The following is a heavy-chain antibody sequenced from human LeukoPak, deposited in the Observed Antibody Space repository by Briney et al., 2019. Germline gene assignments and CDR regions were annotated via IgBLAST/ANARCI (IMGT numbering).Heavy chain of an antibody. CDR1: GFTFSSYS. J-gene: IGHJ4*02. Sequence: GGSLRLSCAASGFTFSSYSMNWVRQAPGKGLEWVSYISSSSSTIYYADSVKGRFTISRDNAKNSLYLQMNSLRAEDTAVYYCTDYGDYGALGYWGQGTLVTVSS. CDR2: ISSSSSTI. CDR3: TDYGDYGALGY. V-gene: IGHV3-48*04. D-gene: IGHD4-17*01.